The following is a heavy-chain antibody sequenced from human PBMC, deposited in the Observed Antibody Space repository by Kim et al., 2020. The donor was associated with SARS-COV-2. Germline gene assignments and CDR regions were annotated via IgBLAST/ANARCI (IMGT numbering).Heavy chain of an antibody. CDR3: ARHLRNWYFDL. Sequence: NYHPSRKGRVAISVDTSKKQFSLGLGSVTAADAAVYYCARHLRNWYFDLWGRGTLVTVSS. J-gene: IGHJ2*01. V-gene: IGHV4-39*01.